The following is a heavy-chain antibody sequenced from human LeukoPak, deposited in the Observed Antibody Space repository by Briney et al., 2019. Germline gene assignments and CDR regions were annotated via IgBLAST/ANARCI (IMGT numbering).Heavy chain of an antibody. CDR3: ARLVGSYYAFDI. CDR2: IYPGDSDT. J-gene: IGHJ3*02. V-gene: IGHV5-51*01. CDR1: GYXFTIYW. D-gene: IGHD1-26*01. Sequence: GESLKISCKGSGYXFTIYWICWVRPMPGKGLEWMGIIYPGDSDTRYSPSFQGQVTISADKSINTAYLQWSNLKASDTAMYYCARLVGSYYAFDIWGQGTMVTVSS.